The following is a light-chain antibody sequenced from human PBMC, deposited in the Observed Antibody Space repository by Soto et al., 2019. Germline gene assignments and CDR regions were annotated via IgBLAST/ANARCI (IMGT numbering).Light chain of an antibody. V-gene: IGKV3-20*01. CDR3: QQSYSTPWT. J-gene: IGKJ1*01. CDR2: AAS. Sequence: ETVLTQSPGTLSLSPGERATLSCRASQSSSSYLTWYQQRPGQAPRLLIYAASRRATGIPDRFSGSGSGTDFTLTISSLQPEDFATYYCQQSYSTPWTFGQGTKVEIK. CDR1: QSSSSY.